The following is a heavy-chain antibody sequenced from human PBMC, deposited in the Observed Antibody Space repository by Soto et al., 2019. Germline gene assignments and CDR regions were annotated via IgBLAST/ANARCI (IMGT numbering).Heavy chain of an antibody. V-gene: IGHV3-23*01. J-gene: IGHJ4*02. CDR1: GFTFSTYT. CDR3: ARAVRFLEWLVYYFDY. D-gene: IGHD3-3*01. CDR2: ITGSGGNT. Sequence: GGSLRLSCAASGFTFSTYTMSWVRQAPGKGLEWVSAITGSGGNTFYADSVKGRFTISRDNAKNTLYLQMNSLRAEDTAVYYCARAVRFLEWLVYYFDYWGQGTLVTVSS.